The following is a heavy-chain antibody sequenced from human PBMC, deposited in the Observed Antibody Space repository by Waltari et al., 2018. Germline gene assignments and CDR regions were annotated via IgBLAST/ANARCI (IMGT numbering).Heavy chain of an antibody. J-gene: IGHJ3*02. Sequence: EVQLLESGGGLVQPGGSLRLSCAASGFTISSYAMSWVRQAPGKGLEWVAVISSGGSTYYADSVKGRFTISRDNSKNTLYLQMNSLRAEDTVVYYCAKDLYCTNGLCYKDAFDIWGQGTMVTVSS. V-gene: IGHV3-23*03. CDR3: AKDLYCTNGLCYKDAFDI. CDR1: GFTISSYA. D-gene: IGHD2-8*01. CDR2: ISSGGST.